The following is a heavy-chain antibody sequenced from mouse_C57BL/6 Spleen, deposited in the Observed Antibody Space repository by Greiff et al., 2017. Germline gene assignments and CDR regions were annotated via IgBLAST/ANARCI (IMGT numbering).Heavy chain of an antibody. D-gene: IGHD2-3*01. CDR1: GYTFTSYW. V-gene: IGHV1-52*01. Sequence: QVQLQQPGAELVRPGSSVKLSCKASGYTFTSYWMHWVKQRPIQGLEWIGNIDPSDSETHYNQKFKDKATLTVDKSSSTAYMQLSSLTSEDSAVYYCAREVDDGTWCAYWGQGTLVTVSA. J-gene: IGHJ3*01. CDR3: AREVDDGTWCAY. CDR2: IDPSDSET.